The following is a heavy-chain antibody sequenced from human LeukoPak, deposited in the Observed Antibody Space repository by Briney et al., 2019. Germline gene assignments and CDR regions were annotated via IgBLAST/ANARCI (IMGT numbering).Heavy chain of an antibody. D-gene: IGHD6-25*01. J-gene: IGHJ5*02. V-gene: IGHV1-3*01. Sequence: ASVKVSCKASGYTFTSYAMHWVRQAPGQRLEWMGWINAGNGNTKYSQKFQGRVTITRDTSASTAYMELSSLRSEDTAVYYCARVWPKAAAIWFDLWGQGTLVTVSS. CDR1: GYTFTSYA. CDR2: INAGNGNT. CDR3: ARVWPKAAAIWFDL.